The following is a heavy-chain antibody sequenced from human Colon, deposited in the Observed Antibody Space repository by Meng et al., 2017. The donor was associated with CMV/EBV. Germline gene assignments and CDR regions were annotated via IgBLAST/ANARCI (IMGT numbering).Heavy chain of an antibody. CDR2: ISGSGGST. CDR1: GFTFSSYA. Sequence: GGSLRLSCAASGFTFSSYAMNWVRQAPGKGLEWVSAISGSGGSTYYADSVKGRFTISRDNSKNMVFLQMTSLTAEDTAIYYCAKTIFDSVKSGLGVWGQGTTVTVSS. V-gene: IGHV3-23*01. CDR3: AKTIFDSVKSGLGV. J-gene: IGHJ6*02. D-gene: IGHD3-3*01.